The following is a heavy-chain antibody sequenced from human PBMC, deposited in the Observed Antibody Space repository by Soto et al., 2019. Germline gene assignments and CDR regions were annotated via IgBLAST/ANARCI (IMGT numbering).Heavy chain of an antibody. D-gene: IGHD5-12*01. CDR1: GYTFTSYA. CDR3: ASGGGYSGYDYYYYYYGMDV. J-gene: IGHJ6*02. V-gene: IGHV1-3*01. Sequence: QVQLVQSGAEVKKPGASVKVSCKASGYTFTSYAMHWVRQAPGQRLEWMGWINAGNGNTKYSQKFQGSVTITRDTSASTAYMELSSRRSEDTAVYYCASGGGYSGYDYYYYYYGMDVWGQGTTVTVSS. CDR2: INAGNGNT.